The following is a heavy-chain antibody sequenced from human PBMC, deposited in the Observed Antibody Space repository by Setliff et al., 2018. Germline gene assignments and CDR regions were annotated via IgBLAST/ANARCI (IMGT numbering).Heavy chain of an antibody. J-gene: IGHJ6*02. CDR1: GGSISSGGYY. V-gene: IGHV4-31*03. Sequence: SETLSLTCTVSGGSISSGGYYWGWIRQHPGKGLEWIGYIYYSGSTYYNPSLKSRVTISVDTSKNQFSLKLSSVTAADTAVYYCARENRYSNGWYSYYYGMDVWGQGTTVTVSS. CDR2: IYYSGST. CDR3: ARENRYSNGWYSYYYGMDV. D-gene: IGHD6-19*01.